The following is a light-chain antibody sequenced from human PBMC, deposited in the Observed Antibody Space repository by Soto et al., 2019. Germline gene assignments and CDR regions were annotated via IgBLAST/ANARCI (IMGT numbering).Light chain of an antibody. CDR1: QSVSSSY. CDR3: QQYGSSQWT. Sequence: EIVLTQSPGTLSLSPGERATLSCRASQSVSSSYLAWYQQKPGQAPRLLIYGASTRATGIPARFSGSQSGTEFTLTISSLLSEDFAVYYCQQYGSSQWTFGQGTKVDIK. CDR2: GAS. J-gene: IGKJ1*01. V-gene: IGKV3-20*01.